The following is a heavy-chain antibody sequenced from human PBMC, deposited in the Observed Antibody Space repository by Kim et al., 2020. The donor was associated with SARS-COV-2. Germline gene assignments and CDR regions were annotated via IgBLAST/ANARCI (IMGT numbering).Heavy chain of an antibody. CDR2: IWYDGSNK. CDR3: ARDRKSVHYFDY. J-gene: IGHJ4*02. Sequence: GGSLRLSCAASGFTFSSYGMHWVRQAPSKGLEWVAVIWYDGSNKYYADSVKGRFTISRDNSKNTLYLQMNSLRAEDTAVYYCARDRKSVHYFDYWGQGTLVTVSS. V-gene: IGHV3-33*01. D-gene: IGHD6-6*01. CDR1: GFTFSSYG.